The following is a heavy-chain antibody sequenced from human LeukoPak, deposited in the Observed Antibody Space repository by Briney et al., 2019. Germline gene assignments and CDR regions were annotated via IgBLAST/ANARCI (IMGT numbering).Heavy chain of an antibody. V-gene: IGHV3-23*01. Sequence: PGGSLRLSCAASGFTFSNNAMSWVRQAPGKGLEWVSAITISDGRSYYADSVKGRFAVSRDNSRNTLYLQMNSLRGEDTAVYYCAKVGPGSDYHYGMDVWGQGTTVTVSS. CDR3: AKVGPGSDYHYGMDV. CDR1: GFTFSNNA. D-gene: IGHD3-10*01. CDR2: ITISDGRS. J-gene: IGHJ6*02.